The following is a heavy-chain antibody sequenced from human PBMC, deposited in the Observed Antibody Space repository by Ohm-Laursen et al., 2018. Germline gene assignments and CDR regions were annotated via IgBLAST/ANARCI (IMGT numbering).Heavy chain of an antibody. CDR3: AVGDRGTTAVAGDF. CDR1: GFIFRSYA. J-gene: IGHJ4*02. Sequence: GSLRLSCAASGFIFRSYAMTWVRQAPGKGLEWVANIKPDGSEKYYVDPVKGRFTISRDNAKNSLYLQMNSLRAEDTAVYSCAVGDRGTTAVAGDFWGPGTLVTVSS. V-gene: IGHV3-7*01. D-gene: IGHD6-19*01. CDR2: IKPDGSEK.